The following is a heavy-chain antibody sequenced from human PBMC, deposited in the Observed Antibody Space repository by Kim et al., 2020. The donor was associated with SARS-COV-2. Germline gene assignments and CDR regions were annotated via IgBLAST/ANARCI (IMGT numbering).Heavy chain of an antibody. D-gene: IGHD3-9*01. CDR3: TADRMLTALFDS. CDR2: T. J-gene: IGHJ4*02. Sequence: TKNSAPVKGRLTISREDSKNTLYLQMSSLKAEDTAVYYCTADRMLTALFDSWGQGSLVTVSS. V-gene: IGHV3-15*06.